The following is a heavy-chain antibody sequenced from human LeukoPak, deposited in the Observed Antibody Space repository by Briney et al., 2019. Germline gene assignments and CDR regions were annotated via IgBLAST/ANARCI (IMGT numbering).Heavy chain of an antibody. CDR3: AKVLRFLANYYDSSGPIHFDY. Sequence: PGGSLRLSRAASGFTFSSYGMHWVRQAPGKGLEWVAVISYDGSNKYYADSVKGRFTISRDNSKNTLYLQMYSLRAEDTAVYYCAKVLRFLANYYDSSGPIHFDYWGQGTLVTVSS. CDR1: GFTFSSYG. D-gene: IGHD3-22*01. V-gene: IGHV3-30*18. J-gene: IGHJ4*02. CDR2: ISYDGSNK.